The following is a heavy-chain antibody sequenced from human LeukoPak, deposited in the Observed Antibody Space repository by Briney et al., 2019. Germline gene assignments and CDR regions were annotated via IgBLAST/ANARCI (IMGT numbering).Heavy chain of an antibody. CDR2: IYYSGST. D-gene: IGHD1-26*01. Sequence: SETLSLTCIVSGGSISSYYWSWIRQPPGKGLEWIGYIYYSGSTNYNPSLKSRVTISVDTSKNQFSLKLSSVTAADTAVYYCARTGSSGTGIDYWGQGTLVTVSS. J-gene: IGHJ4*02. CDR1: GGSISSYY. CDR3: ARTGSSGTGIDY. V-gene: IGHV4-59*12.